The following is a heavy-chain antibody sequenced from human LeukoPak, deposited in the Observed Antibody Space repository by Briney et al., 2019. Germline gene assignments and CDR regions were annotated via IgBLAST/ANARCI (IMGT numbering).Heavy chain of an antibody. CDR3: ARDTYYYDSSGYCGAFDI. CDR1: GGSFSGYY. D-gene: IGHD3-22*01. V-gene: IGHV4-30-4*01. Sequence: PSETLSLTCAVYGGSFSGYYWSWIRQPPGKGLEWIGHIYYSGSTYYNPSLKSRVTISVDTSKNQFSLKLSSVTAADTAVYYCARDTYYYDSSGYCGAFDIWGQGTMVTVSS. CDR2: IYYSGST. J-gene: IGHJ3*02.